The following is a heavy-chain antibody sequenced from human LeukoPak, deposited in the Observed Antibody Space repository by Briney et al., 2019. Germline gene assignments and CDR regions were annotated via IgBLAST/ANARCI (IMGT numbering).Heavy chain of an antibody. Sequence: QPGGSLTLSCAASGFSFSTYVMSWVRQAPGKGLQRVSSISGTGGSTYYVDSVRGRFTVSRDNSKNTLYLRMNSLRAEDTAVYYCSKDMPLRARLTGRNSGEIDWGQGTLVTVSS. CDR2: ISGTGGST. J-gene: IGHJ4*02. D-gene: IGHD4-23*01. CDR1: GFSFSTYV. CDR3: SKDMPLRARLTGRNSGEID. V-gene: IGHV3-23*01.